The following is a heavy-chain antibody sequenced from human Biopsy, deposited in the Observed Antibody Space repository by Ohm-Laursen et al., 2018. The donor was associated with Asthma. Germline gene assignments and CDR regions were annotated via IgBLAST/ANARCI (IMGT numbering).Heavy chain of an antibody. D-gene: IGHD5-12*01. V-gene: IGHV1-69*13. CDR1: GDSFSNYA. CDR3: ARGYSGSDRIVYYYSGLEV. J-gene: IGHJ6*02. CDR2: LIPVLGTP. Sequence: SVKVSCKASGDSFSNYAISWVRQAPGQGLEWMGGLIPVLGTPDHAQMFGGRVTITADESTSTAYMELSSLSSEDTAVYYCARGYSGSDRIVYYYSGLEVWGQGTTVTVSS.